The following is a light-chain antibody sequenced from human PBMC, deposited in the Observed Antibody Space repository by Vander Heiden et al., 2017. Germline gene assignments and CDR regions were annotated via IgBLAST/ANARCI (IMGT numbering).Light chain of an antibody. CDR3: QQYADLPWT. J-gene: IGKJ1*01. V-gene: IGKV1-33*01. Sequence: DIQVTQSPSSLSASEGDRVTITCQASQDITKYISWFQQKPGKAPQLLIYDTSNLERGVPSRFSGSGSGSDFTFSISNVQTADIATYYCQQYADLPWTFGQGTKVELK. CDR2: DTS. CDR1: QDITKY.